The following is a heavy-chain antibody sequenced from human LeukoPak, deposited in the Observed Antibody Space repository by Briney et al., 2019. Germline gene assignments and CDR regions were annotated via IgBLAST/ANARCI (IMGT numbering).Heavy chain of an antibody. CDR1: GFSFSGYW. V-gene: IGHV3-30-3*01. Sequence: GGSLRLSCTASGFSFSGYWMTWVRQTPGKGLEWVAVISYDGSTKYYADSVKGRFTISRDDSKNTLYLQMNSLRAEDTAVYYCARVSAVAGNPGAFDIWGQGTMVTVSS. CDR3: ARVSAVAGNPGAFDI. D-gene: IGHD6-19*01. CDR2: ISYDGSTK. J-gene: IGHJ3*02.